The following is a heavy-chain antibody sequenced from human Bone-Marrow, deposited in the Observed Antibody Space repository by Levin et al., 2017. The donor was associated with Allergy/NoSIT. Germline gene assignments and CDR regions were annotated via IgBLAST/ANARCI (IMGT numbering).Heavy chain of an antibody. CDR1: GFTFSDYY. J-gene: IGHJ4*02. D-gene: IGHD5-18*01. V-gene: IGHV3-11*01. Sequence: GESLKISCPASGFTFSDYYMTWIRQAPGKGLEWVSYITHGGHSIYYADSVKGRFTISRDNAKNSLSLQMNSLRVEDTAVYYCARGYKYGYDWGQGTLVTVSS. CDR2: ITHGGHSI. CDR3: ARGYKYGYD.